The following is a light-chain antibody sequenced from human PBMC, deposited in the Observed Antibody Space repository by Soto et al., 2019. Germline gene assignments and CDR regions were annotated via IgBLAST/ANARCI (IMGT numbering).Light chain of an antibody. CDR1: QSVNSN. CDR3: EQYNFWHPLT. Sequence: EIVMTQSPATLSVSPGERATLSCRASQSVNSNLAWYRQKPGQAPRLLISDASTRATGVPARFSGSGSGTEFTLPISSLQSEDSGIYYCEQYNFWHPLTFGGGTKVEIK. V-gene: IGKV3-15*01. CDR2: DAS. J-gene: IGKJ4*01.